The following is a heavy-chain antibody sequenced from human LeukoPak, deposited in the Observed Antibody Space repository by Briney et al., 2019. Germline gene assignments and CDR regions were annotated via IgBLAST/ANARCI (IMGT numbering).Heavy chain of an antibody. CDR3: ARGGPELRSLDY. V-gene: IGHV1-69*05. CDR2: IIPIFGTA. D-gene: IGHD1-7*01. J-gene: IGHJ4*02. Sequence: QXXXQGLXXMGGIIPIFGTANYAQKFQGRVTITTDESTSTAYMELSSLRSEDTAVYYCARGGPELRSLDYWGQGTLVTVSS.